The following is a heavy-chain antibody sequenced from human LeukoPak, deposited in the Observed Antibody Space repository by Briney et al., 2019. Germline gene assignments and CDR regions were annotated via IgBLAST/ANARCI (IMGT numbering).Heavy chain of an antibody. J-gene: IGHJ4*02. CDR1: GGSFSGYY. V-gene: IGHV4-34*01. D-gene: IGHD1-7*01. Sequence: PSETLSLTCAVYGGSFSGYYWSWIRQPPGKGLEWIGEINHRGSTNYNPSLKSRVTISVDTSKSQFSLKLNSVTAADTAVYYCARVDWNYYVQDYWGQGTLVTVSS. CDR3: ARVDWNYYVQDY. CDR2: INHRGST.